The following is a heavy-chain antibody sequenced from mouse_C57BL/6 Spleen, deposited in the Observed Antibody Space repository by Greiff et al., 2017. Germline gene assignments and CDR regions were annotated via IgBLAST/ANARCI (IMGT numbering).Heavy chain of an antibody. CDR2: IDPSDSYT. CDR1: GYTFTSYW. V-gene: IGHV1-69*01. Sequence: QVQLQQPGAELVMPGASVKLSCKASGYTFTSYWMHWVKQRPGQGLEWIGEIDPSDSYTNYNQKFKGKSTLTVDKSSSTAYMQLSSLTSEDSAVYYCARLGSVAYWGQGTLVTVSA. CDR3: ARLGSVAY. D-gene: IGHD4-1*01. J-gene: IGHJ3*01.